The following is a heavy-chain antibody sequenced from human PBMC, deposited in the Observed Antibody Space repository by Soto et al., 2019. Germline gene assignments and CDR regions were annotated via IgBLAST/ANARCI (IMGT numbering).Heavy chain of an antibody. CDR2: INPSGGST. V-gene: IGHV1-46*01. Sequence: GFSVKVSCKASGYTFTVYHMRWVRQAPGQGLEWMGNINPSGGSTTYAQKFQGRVTMTSDTSTSTVYMELSSLRSDDTAVYYCARDQLRGYYYENSAFQNDLWGQGTLVTVSS. CDR3: ARDQLRGYYYENSAFQNDL. J-gene: IGHJ5*02. CDR1: GYTFTVYH. D-gene: IGHD3-22*01.